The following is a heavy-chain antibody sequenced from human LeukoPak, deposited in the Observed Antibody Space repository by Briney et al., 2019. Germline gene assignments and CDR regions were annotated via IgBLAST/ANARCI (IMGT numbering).Heavy chain of an antibody. CDR3: ARVGCSSTSCYELDNWFDP. CDR2: IYYSGST. Sequence: SETLSLTCTVSGGSISSYYWSWTRQPPGKGLEWIGYIYYSGSTNYIPSLKSRVTISVDTSKNQFSLKLSSVTAADTAVYYCARVGCSSTSCYELDNWFDPWGQGTLVTVSS. CDR1: GGSISSYY. J-gene: IGHJ5*02. V-gene: IGHV4-59*01. D-gene: IGHD2-2*01.